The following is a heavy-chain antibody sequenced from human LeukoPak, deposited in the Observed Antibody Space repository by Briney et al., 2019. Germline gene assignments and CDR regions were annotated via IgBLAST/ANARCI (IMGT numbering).Heavy chain of an antibody. CDR2: IFYSGST. CDR1: GGSISSGDYY. Sequence: PSETLSLTCTVSGGSISSGDYYWSWIRQPPGKGLEWIGYIFYSGSTYYNPSLKSRFTISVETSKNQFSLKLSSVTAADTAVYYCARAKYYYDSSGYHDAFDIWGQGTMVTVSS. J-gene: IGHJ3*02. V-gene: IGHV4-30-4*08. D-gene: IGHD3-22*01. CDR3: ARAKYYYDSSGYHDAFDI.